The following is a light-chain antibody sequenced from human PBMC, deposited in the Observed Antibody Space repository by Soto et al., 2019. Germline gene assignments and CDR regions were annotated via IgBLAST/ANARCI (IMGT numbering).Light chain of an antibody. Sequence: DIQMTQSPSTLSASVGDRVTITCRASQSINTWLAWYRQKPGKAPNLLIYKASSLESGIPSRFSGSGSGTEFTLTISSLQPDDFATYYCRQYNTYPWTFGQGTKV. CDR3: RQYNTYPWT. J-gene: IGKJ1*01. V-gene: IGKV1-5*03. CDR1: QSINTW. CDR2: KAS.